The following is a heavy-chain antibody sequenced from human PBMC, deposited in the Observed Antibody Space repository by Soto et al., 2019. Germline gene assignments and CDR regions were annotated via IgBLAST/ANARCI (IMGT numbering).Heavy chain of an antibody. CDR1: GGLFSSYP. J-gene: IGHJ4*02. V-gene: IGHV1-69*01. CDR2: IIPVFQTP. CDR3: ARGGSGYTWFNEF. D-gene: IGHD3-22*01. Sequence: QEKLVQSGAEVKMPGSSVKVSCKATGGLFSSYPISWVRQAPGQGLEWMGGIIPVFQTPYYTQKFQGRVTITADESANTAYMELSSLRVDDTAIYYGARGGSGYTWFNEFWGQGTLVTVSS.